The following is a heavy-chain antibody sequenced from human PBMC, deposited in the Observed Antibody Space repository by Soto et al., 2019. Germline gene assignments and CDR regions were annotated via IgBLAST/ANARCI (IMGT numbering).Heavy chain of an antibody. D-gene: IGHD6-13*01. V-gene: IGHV3-23*01. Sequence: PGGSLRLSCAASGFTFSSYSMNWVRQAPGKGLEWVSSIIGSGSDIYYVDSVKGRFTISRDNSKNTLYLQMTSLRAEDTALYYCAKLGSSTWSPHYYFDYWGQGSLVTVSS. J-gene: IGHJ4*02. CDR3: AKLGSSTWSPHYYFDY. CDR1: GFTFSSYS. CDR2: IIGSGSDI.